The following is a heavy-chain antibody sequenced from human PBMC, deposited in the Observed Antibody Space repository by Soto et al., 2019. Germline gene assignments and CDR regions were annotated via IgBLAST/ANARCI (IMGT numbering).Heavy chain of an antibody. V-gene: IGHV1-69*13. J-gene: IGHJ6*02. Sequence: SVKVSCKASGGTFSSYAISWVRQAPGQGLEWMGGIIPIFGTANYAQKFQGRVTITADESTSTAYMELSSLRSEDTAVYYCARGPTPYYYSMDVWGQGTTVTVSS. CDR1: GGTFSSYA. CDR3: ARGPTPYYYSMDV. CDR2: IIPIFGTA.